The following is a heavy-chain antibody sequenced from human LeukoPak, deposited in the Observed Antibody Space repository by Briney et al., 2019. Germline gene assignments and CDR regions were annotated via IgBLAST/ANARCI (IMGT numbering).Heavy chain of an antibody. CDR3: ASTYSYDFDY. J-gene: IGHJ4*02. D-gene: IGHD5-18*01. Sequence: GGSLRLSCAASGFSFSTYCMHWVRQAPGKGLEWVSSISSSSSYIYYADSVKGRFTISRDNAKNSLYLQMNSLRAEDTAVYYCASTYSYDFDYWGQGTLVTVS. CDR1: GFSFSTYC. CDR2: ISSSSSYI. V-gene: IGHV3-21*01.